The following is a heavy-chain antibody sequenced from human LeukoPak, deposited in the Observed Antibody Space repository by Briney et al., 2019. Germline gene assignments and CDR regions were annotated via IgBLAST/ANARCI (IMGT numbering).Heavy chain of an antibody. V-gene: IGHV3-74*03. J-gene: IGHJ4*02. CDR3: ARAKYSSRWSLDY. D-gene: IGHD6-13*01. CDR1: GLTFNIYW. CDR2: IDSNGDGA. Sequence: GGSLRLSCATSGLTFNIYWMQWVRQVPGRGLVWVARIDSNGDGATYADSVKGRFTASRDNGNNTMYLQMNSLRDEDTAIYYCARAKYSSRWSLDYWGQGALVTVSS.